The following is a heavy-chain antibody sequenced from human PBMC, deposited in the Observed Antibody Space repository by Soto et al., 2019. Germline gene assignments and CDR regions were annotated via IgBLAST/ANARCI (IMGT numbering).Heavy chain of an antibody. V-gene: IGHV3-23*01. CDR3: AKGGHLSFFDY. CDR1: GLTFRNYA. D-gene: IGHD3-16*02. Sequence: EVQLSESGGGLVQPGGSLRLSCTASGLTFRNYAMTWVRQAPGKGPEWVSTVSGRGDETLYADSVKGRFTISRDNSKDTVYLLMNSLRVEDTAVYYCAKGGHLSFFDYWGQGTLVTVSS. J-gene: IGHJ4*02. CDR2: VSGRGDET.